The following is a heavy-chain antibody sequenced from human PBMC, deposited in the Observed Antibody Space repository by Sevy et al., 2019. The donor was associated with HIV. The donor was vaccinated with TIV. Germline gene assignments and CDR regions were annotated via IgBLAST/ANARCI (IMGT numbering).Heavy chain of an antibody. Sequence: GGSLRLSCAASGFTFSIIYMNWVRQSPGKGLEWVGRMKSKTDGGTTDYAAPVKDRFTMSRDDSKNTLYLQMISLEAHDTAVYYCTTVGFPHLVSEAFDIWGQGTRVTVSS. D-gene: IGHD1-20*01. J-gene: IGHJ3*02. CDR1: GFTFSIIY. V-gene: IGHV3-15*01. CDR2: MKSKTDGGTT. CDR3: TTVGFPHLVSEAFDI.